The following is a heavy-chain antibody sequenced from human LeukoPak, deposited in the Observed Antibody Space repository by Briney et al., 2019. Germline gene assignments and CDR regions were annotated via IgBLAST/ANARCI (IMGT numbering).Heavy chain of an antibody. CDR1: GGSISSYY. Sequence: SETLSLTCTVSGGSISSYYWSWIRQPPGKGLEWIGYIYYSGSTNNNPSLKRRVTISLDTSKNQFSLKVTSMTAADTAVYYCARGGPSGYLWYFDYWGQGTLVTVSS. CDR2: IYYSGST. D-gene: IGHD3-22*01. CDR3: ARGGPSGYLWYFDY. J-gene: IGHJ4*02. V-gene: IGHV4-59*01.